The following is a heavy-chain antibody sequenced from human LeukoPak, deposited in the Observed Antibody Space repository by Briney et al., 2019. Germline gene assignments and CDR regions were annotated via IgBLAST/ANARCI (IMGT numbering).Heavy chain of an antibody. CDR1: GGSISSYY. CDR3: ARVYWYYYMDV. J-gene: IGHJ6*03. CDR2: IYYSGST. D-gene: IGHD2-15*01. V-gene: IGHV4-59*01. Sequence: SETLSLTCTVSGGSISSYYWSWIRQPPGRGLEWIGYIYYSGSTNYNPSLKSRVTISVDTSKNQFSLKLSSVTAADTAVYYCARVYWYYYMDVWGKGTTVTVSS.